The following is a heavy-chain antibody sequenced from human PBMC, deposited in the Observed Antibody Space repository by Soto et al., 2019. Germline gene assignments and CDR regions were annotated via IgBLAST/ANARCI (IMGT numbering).Heavy chain of an antibody. CDR3: ARVRQLLDAFDI. D-gene: IGHD2-2*01. CDR2: MNPNSGNT. V-gene: IGHV1-8*01. CDR1: GYTFTSYD. J-gene: IGHJ3*02. Sequence: ASVKVSCKASGYTFTSYDINWVRQATGQGLEWMGWMNPNSGNTGYAQKFQGRVTMTRNTSISTAYMKLSSLRSEDTAVYYCARVRQLLDAFDIWGQGTMVTVSS.